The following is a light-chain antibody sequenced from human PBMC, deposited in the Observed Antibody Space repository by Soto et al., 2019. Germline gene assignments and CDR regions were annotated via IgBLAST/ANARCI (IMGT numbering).Light chain of an antibody. CDR2: DVS. CDR1: SSDVGRYNY. Sequence: QSALTQPASVSGSPGQSITISCTGTSSDVGRYNYVCWYQQHPGRAPKLVIYDVSNRPSWVSSRFSGSKSGNTASLTISGLQAEDEADYYCISYTGSGTWVFGGGTKLTVL. CDR3: ISYTGSGTWV. V-gene: IGLV2-14*01. J-gene: IGLJ3*02.